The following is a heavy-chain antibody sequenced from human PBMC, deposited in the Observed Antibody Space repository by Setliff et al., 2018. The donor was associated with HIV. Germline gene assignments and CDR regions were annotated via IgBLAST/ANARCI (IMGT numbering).Heavy chain of an antibody. CDR1: GGSFSDNY. Sequence: SETLSLTCAVHGGSFSDNYWTWIRQPPGKGLEWIGEINHSGSTNYNPSLKSRVSISVDTSKNQFSLKLSSVTAADTAVYYCARLSRIAAVYFQHWGQGTLVTVSS. J-gene: IGHJ1*01. CDR3: ARLSRIAAVYFQH. D-gene: IGHD6-25*01. CDR2: INHSGST. V-gene: IGHV4-34*01.